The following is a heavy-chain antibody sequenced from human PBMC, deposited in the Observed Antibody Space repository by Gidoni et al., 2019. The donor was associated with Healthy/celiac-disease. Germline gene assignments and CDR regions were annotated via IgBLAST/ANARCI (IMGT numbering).Heavy chain of an antibody. CDR3: ARGRKRLRFLEWLSAAWFDP. D-gene: IGHD3-3*01. CDR1: GGSFSGYY. V-gene: IGHV4-34*01. CDR2: INHSGST. Sequence: QVQLQQWGAGLLKPSETLSLTCAVYGGSFSGYYWSWIRQPPGKGLEWIGEINHSGSTNYNPSLKSRVTISVDTSKNQFSLKLSSVTAADTAVYYCARGRKRLRFLEWLSAAWFDPWGQGTLVTVSS. J-gene: IGHJ5*02.